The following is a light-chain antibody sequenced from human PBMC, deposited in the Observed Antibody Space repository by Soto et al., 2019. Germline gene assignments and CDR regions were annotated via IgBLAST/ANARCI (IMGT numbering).Light chain of an antibody. CDR3: HQRQSWPRT. Sequence: EIVLTQSPATLSSFPGDRVTLSCRASQYINTRLAWYQHRPGQAPRLLIYQTSSRAARIPARFSASGSGTDVTLTISDGQTEDFALYYCHQRQSWPRTFGQGTKVDI. V-gene: IGKV3-11*01. CDR1: QYINTR. CDR2: QTS. J-gene: IGKJ1*01.